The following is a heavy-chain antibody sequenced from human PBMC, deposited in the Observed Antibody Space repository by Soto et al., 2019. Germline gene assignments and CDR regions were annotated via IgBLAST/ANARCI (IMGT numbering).Heavy chain of an antibody. J-gene: IGHJ3*02. V-gene: IGHV4-31*03. Sequence: PSETLSLTCSVSGDSISRIDYYWTWIRQHPEKGLEWLGNIYFRGNTYYSPSLESRLTISVDTYKNQFSLKLTSLTAADTAVYYCAREGGSYDSGGYLIRGAFDIWGQGTMVTVSS. D-gene: IGHD3-22*01. CDR3: AREGGSYDSGGYLIRGAFDI. CDR2: IYFRGNT. CDR1: GDSISRIDYY.